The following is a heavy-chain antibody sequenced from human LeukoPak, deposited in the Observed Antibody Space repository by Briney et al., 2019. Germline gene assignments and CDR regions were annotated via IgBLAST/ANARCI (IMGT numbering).Heavy chain of an antibody. J-gene: IGHJ3*02. CDR3: ARGTAAHQDAFDI. CDR1: GYTFTSYD. D-gene: IGHD6-13*01. CDR2: MNPNSGNT. V-gene: IGHV1-8*01. Sequence: ASVKVSCKASGYTFTSYDINWVRQATGQGLEWMGWMNPNSGNTGYAQKFQGRVTMTRNTSIGTAYMELSSLRSEDTAVYYCARGTAAHQDAFDIWGQGTMVTVSS.